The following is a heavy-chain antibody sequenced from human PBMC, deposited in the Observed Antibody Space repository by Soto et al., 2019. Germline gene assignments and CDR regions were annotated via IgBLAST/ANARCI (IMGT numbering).Heavy chain of an antibody. D-gene: IGHD2-2*01. V-gene: IGHV1-3*01. CDR2: INAGNGNT. Sequence: ASVKVSCKASGYTFTSYAMHWVRQAPGQRLEWMGWINAGNGNTKYSQKFQGRVTITRDTSASTAYMELSSLRSEDTAVYYCARAKCSSTSCYLGYYYYGMDVWGQGTTVTVSS. CDR3: ARAKCSSTSCYLGYYYYGMDV. J-gene: IGHJ6*02. CDR1: GYTFTSYA.